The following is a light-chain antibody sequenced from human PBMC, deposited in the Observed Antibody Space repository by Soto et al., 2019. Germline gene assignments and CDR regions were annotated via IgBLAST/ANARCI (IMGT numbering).Light chain of an antibody. J-gene: IGKJ1*01. V-gene: IGKV1-6*01. CDR2: GVS. CDR1: QDIRNE. CDR3: LQDHNDPRT. Sequence: AIQMTQSPSSLSASVGDRVTITCRASQDIRNELGWYQQKPGKAPKALIYGVSNLQSGVPSRFSGSGSGTDFTLTISSLQTEDFAVYYCLQDHNDPRTFGQGTKVEIK.